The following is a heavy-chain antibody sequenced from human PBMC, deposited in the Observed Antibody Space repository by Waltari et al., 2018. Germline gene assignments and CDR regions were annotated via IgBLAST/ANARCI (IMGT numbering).Heavy chain of an antibody. Sequence: QVQLPQWGGGLLRPSETLSLICAVYGGSFSGYYWSWIRQPPGKGLEWIGEINHSGSTNYNPSLKSRVTISVDTSKKQFSLKLTSVTAADTAIYYCARGRGFDPWGQGTLVTVSS. CDR3: ARGRGFDP. V-gene: IGHV4-34*01. CDR2: INHSGST. CDR1: GGSFSGYY. J-gene: IGHJ5*02.